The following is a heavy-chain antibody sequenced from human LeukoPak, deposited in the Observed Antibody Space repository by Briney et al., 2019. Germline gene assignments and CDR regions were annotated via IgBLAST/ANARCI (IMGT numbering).Heavy chain of an antibody. V-gene: IGHV4-61*02. CDR1: GGSISSGSYY. J-gene: IGHJ5*02. CDR2: IYTSGST. CDR3: ARERYWFDP. Sequence: PSETLSLTCTVSGGSISSGSYYWSWIRQPVGKGLEWIGRIYTSGSTNYNPSLKSRVTISVDTSKNQFSLKLSSVTAADTAVYYCARERYWFDPWGQGTLVTVSS.